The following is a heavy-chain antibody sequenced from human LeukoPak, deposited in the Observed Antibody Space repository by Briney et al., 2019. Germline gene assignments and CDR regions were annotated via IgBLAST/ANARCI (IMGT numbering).Heavy chain of an antibody. CDR1: GFTFSSYW. CDR3: AKGYYGSGTYGWFDP. Sequence: GGSLRLSCAASGFTFSSYWMSWVRQAPGKGLEWVSTISASGDNTYYADSVKGRFTISRDNSKKKLYLQMNSLRAEDTAVYYCAKGYYGSGTYGWFDPWGQGTLVTVSS. J-gene: IGHJ5*02. D-gene: IGHD3-10*01. CDR2: ISASGDNT. V-gene: IGHV3-23*01.